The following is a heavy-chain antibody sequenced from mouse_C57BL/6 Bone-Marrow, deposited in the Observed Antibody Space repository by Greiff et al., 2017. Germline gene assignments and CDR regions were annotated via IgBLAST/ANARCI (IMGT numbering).Heavy chain of an antibody. CDR2: INPGSGGT. V-gene: IGHV1-54*01. CDR1: GYAFTNYL. J-gene: IGHJ3*01. CDR3: ARALYGSSYEFAD. D-gene: IGHD1-1*01. Sequence: VQLQQSGAELVRPGTSVKVSCKASGYAFTNYLIEWVKQRPGQGLEWIGVINPGSGGTNYNEKFKGKATLTADKSSSTAYMQLSSLTSEDSAVYFSARALYGSSYEFADWGKGTLVTVSA.